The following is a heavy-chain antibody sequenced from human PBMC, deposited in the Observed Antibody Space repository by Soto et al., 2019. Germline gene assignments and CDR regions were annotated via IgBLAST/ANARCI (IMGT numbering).Heavy chain of an antibody. V-gene: IGHV5-10-1*01. CDR1: GYSFTSYW. Sequence: PGESLKISCKASGYSFTSYWINWVRQVPGKGLEWMGRIDPIDSYSNYGPPFEGHITISVDTSTSTAYMELRSLRSDDTAVYYCARGWIQLWHSNYYYYYGMDVWGQGTTVTVSS. D-gene: IGHD5-18*01. CDR2: IDPIDSYS. CDR3: ARGWIQLWHSNYYYYYGMDV. J-gene: IGHJ6*02.